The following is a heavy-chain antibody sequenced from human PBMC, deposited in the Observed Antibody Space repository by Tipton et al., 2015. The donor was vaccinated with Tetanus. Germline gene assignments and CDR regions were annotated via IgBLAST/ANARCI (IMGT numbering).Heavy chain of an antibody. Sequence: GSLRLSCAASGFTLSRYTLNWVRQAPGKGLEWVSSISSSSRYIYYADSVKGRFTISRDNAKKSLYLQMNSLRAEDTALYYCAKELGFLRRSSSFDYWGLGTLVTVSS. CDR1: GFTLSRYT. V-gene: IGHV3-21*04. D-gene: IGHD6-6*01. CDR3: AKELGFLRRSSSFDY. CDR2: ISSSSRYI. J-gene: IGHJ4*02.